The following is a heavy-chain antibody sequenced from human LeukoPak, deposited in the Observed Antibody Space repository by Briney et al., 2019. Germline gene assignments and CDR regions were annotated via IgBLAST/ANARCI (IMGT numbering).Heavy chain of an antibody. J-gene: IGHJ6*03. CDR2: IKHSGNT. V-gene: IGHV4-34*01. CDR3: ARGRLPPSTTYYIGYYYMDV. CDR1: GESFSDYS. Sequence: PSETLSLTCAVYGESFSDYSWTWIRQPPGGGLEWIGQIKHSGNTVYSPAFKNRVIISVETPKIQFSLDLSSVTAADTAVYYCARGRLPPSTTYYIGYYYMDVWGKGTTVTVSS. D-gene: IGHD3-10*01.